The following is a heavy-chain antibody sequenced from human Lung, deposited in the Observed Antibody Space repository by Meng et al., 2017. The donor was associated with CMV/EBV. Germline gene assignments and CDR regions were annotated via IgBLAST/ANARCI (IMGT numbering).Heavy chain of an antibody. D-gene: IGHD6-6*01. CDR3: ARKFSSSGLY. Sequence: GGSXRLSCEVSGFSFSSFEMNWVRQAPGKGLEWIAHIGSGGTTINYADSVKGRFTISRDNANNSLFLQMNSLRVEDTAVYYCARKFSSSGLYWGQGTLVTVSS. V-gene: IGHV3-48*03. CDR2: IGSGGTTI. CDR1: GFSFSSFE. J-gene: IGHJ4*02.